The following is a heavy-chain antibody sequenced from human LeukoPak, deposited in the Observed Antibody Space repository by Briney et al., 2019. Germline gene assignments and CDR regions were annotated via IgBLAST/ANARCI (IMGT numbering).Heavy chain of an antibody. D-gene: IGHD3-3*01. CDR2: IYYSGST. CDR1: GGSISSSSYY. Sequence: SETLSLTCTVSGGSISSSSYYWGWIRQPPGKGLEWIGSIYYSGSTYYNPSLKSRVTISVDTSKNQFSLKLSSVTAADTAAYYCARATYYDFWSGYWWGQGTLVTVSS. J-gene: IGHJ4*02. V-gene: IGHV4-39*01. CDR3: ARATYYDFWSGYW.